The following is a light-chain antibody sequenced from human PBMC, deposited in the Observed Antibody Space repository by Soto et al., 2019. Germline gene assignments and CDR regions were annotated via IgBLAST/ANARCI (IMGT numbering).Light chain of an antibody. CDR1: QSISSW. Sequence: DLQMTQSPSTLSASVGARVTITCRASQSISSWLAWFQQKPGKAPTLLIYKASSLESGVPSRFSGSGSGTEFTLTISSLQPDDFATYYCQQYSVYPWTFGQGTKVEIK. CDR3: QQYSVYPWT. J-gene: IGKJ1*01. CDR2: KAS. V-gene: IGKV1-5*03.